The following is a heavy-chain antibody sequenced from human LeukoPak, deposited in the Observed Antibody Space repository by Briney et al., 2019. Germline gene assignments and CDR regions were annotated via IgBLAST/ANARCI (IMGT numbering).Heavy chain of an antibody. CDR1: GGTFSSYA. V-gene: IGHV1-18*01. Sequence: ASVKVSCKASGGTFSSYAISWVRQAPGQGLEWMGWISAYNGNTNYAQKLQGRVTMTTDTSTSTAYMELRSMRSDDTAVYYCARDFYGPWGGNSFDPWGQGTLVTVSS. CDR2: ISAYNGNT. D-gene: IGHD2/OR15-2a*01. J-gene: IGHJ5*02. CDR3: ARDFYGPWGGNSFDP.